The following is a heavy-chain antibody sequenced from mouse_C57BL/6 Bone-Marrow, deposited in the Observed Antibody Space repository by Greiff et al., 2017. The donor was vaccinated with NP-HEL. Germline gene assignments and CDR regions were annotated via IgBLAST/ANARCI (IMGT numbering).Heavy chain of an antibody. CDR3: AIYITTVVAPAMDY. Sequence: VQLQQPGAELVKPGASVKMSCKASGYTFTSYWITWVKQRPGQGLEWIGDIYPGSGSTNYNEKFKSKATLTVDKSSSTAYMQLSSLTSEDSAVYYCAIYITTVVAPAMDYWGQGTSVTVSS. V-gene: IGHV1-55*01. CDR1: GYTFTSYW. J-gene: IGHJ4*01. CDR2: IYPGSGST. D-gene: IGHD1-1*01.